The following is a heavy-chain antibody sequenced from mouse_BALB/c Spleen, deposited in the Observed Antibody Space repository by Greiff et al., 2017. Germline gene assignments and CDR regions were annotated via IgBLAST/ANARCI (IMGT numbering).Heavy chain of an antibody. CDR2: ISSGGGST. V-gene: IGHV5-12-1*01. D-gene: IGHD6-1*01. Sequence: EVQVVESGGGLVKPGGSLKLSCAASGFAFSSYDMSWVRQTPEKRLEWVAYISSGGGSTYYPDTVKGRFTISRDNAKNTLYLQMSSLKSEDTAMYYGASSLAGFAYWGQGTLVTVSA. CDR3: ASSLAGFAY. CDR1: GFAFSSYD. J-gene: IGHJ3*01.